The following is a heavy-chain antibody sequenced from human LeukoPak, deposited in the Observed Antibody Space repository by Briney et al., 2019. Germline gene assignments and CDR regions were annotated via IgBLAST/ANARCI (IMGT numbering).Heavy chain of an antibody. CDR1: GFTFSSYA. CDR3: AKAPIMITFGGVID. D-gene: IGHD3-16*02. Sequence: HPGGSLRLSCAASGFTFSSYAMSWVRQAPGKGLEWVSAISGSGGSTYYADSVKGRFTISRDNSKNTLYLQMNSLRAEDTAVYYCAKAPIMITFGGVIDWGQGTLVTVSS. V-gene: IGHV3-23*01. J-gene: IGHJ4*02. CDR2: ISGSGGST.